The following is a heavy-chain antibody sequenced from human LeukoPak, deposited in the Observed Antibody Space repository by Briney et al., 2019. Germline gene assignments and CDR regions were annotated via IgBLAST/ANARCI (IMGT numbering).Heavy chain of an antibody. Sequence: SETLSLTCTVSGGSISSYYWSWIRQPPGKGLEWIGYIYYSGSTNYNPSLKSRVTISVDTSKNQFSLKLSSVTAADTAVYYCARGVRYNYYYYYGMDVWGQGTTVTVSS. J-gene: IGHJ6*02. CDR3: ARGVRYNYYYYYGMDV. CDR2: IYYSGST. D-gene: IGHD3-16*02. V-gene: IGHV4-59*12. CDR1: GGSISSYY.